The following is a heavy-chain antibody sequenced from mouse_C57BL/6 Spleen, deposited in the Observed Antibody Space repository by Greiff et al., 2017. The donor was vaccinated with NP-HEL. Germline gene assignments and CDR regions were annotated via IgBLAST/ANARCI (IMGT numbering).Heavy chain of an antibody. CDR1: GYAFTNYL. CDR3: ASRDSSGGY. V-gene: IGHV1-54*01. CDR2: INPGSGGT. D-gene: IGHD3-2*02. Sequence: VQLQQSGAELVRPGTSVKVSCKASGYAFTNYLIEWVKQRPGQGLEWIGVINPGSGGTNYNEKFKGKATLTVDKSSSTAYMQLSSLTSEDSAVYFCASRDSSGGYWGQGTTLTVSS. J-gene: IGHJ2*01.